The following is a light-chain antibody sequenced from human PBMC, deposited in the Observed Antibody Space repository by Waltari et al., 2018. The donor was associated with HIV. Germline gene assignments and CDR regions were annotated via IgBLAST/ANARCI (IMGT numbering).Light chain of an antibody. CDR2: NVS. CDR1: RSLVYNGGGTS. Sequence: DVVMTQSALSLPVTLGQPASISCRSHRSLVYNGGGTSLSWFHQRPVQSPRRLIHNVSIRYSRVPDRFSGSGSGSDFTLRISRVEAEDVGIYYCMQGTYWPRTFGQGTKVEIK. CDR3: MQGTYWPRT. V-gene: IGKV2-30*01. J-gene: IGKJ1*01.